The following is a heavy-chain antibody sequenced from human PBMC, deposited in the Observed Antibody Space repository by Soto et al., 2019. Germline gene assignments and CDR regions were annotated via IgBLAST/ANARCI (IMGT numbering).Heavy chain of an antibody. J-gene: IGHJ4*02. V-gene: IGHV3-23*01. CDR1: GFTFSSYA. CDR2: IGVSSDA. Sequence: PGESLKISCAASGFTFSSYAMSWARQAPGKGLEWVSSIGVSSDAYYADSVKGRFTISRDNSRNTLYLQMNSLRAEDTALYYCAKNYCFDSWGQGTLVTVSS. CDR3: AKNYCFDS.